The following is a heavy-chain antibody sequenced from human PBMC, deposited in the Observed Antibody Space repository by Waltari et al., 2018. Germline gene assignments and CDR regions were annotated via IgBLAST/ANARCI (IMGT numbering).Heavy chain of an antibody. Sequence: EVQLLESGGGLVQPGGSLRLSCAASGFTFSSYAMSWVRQAPGKGLEWVSAISGSGGSTNYADAVKGRFTIPRDNSKNTLYLQMNSLRAEDTAVYYCAKVQGGSGSTHTPPTEQYYYGMDVWGQGTTVTVSS. V-gene: IGHV3-23*01. CDR1: GFTFSSYA. J-gene: IGHJ6*02. CDR2: ISGSGGST. CDR3: AKVQGGSGSTHTPPTEQYYYGMDV. D-gene: IGHD3-10*01.